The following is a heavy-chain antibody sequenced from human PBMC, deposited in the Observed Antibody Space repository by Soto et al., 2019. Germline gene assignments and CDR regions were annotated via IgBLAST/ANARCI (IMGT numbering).Heavy chain of an antibody. CDR3: AKSLNINWKNWFDP. CDR2: ISDSGSRT. D-gene: IGHD1-1*01. J-gene: IGHJ5*02. Sequence: EEQLLESGGGLVQPGESLRLSCAASGFTFSSSAMNWVRQAPGKGLEWVSIISDSGSRTYYADSVRGRFTISRDNSKNTLYLPMNSLRAEDTALYYCAKSLNINWKNWFDPWGQGTLFTVSS. CDR1: GFTFSSSA. V-gene: IGHV3-23*01.